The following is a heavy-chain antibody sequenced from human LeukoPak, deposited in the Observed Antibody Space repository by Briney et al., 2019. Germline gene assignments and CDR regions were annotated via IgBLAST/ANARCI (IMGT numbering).Heavy chain of an antibody. J-gene: IGHJ4*02. CDR1: GGSISSGGYY. Sequence: SQTLSLTCTVSGGSISSGGYYWSWIRQPPGKGLEWIGYIYHSRSTYYNPSLKSRVTISVDRSKNQFSLKLSSVTAADTAVYYCARDSGNSVDYWGQGTLVTVSS. CDR3: ARDSGNSVDY. V-gene: IGHV4-30-2*01. D-gene: IGHD4-23*01. CDR2: IYHSRST.